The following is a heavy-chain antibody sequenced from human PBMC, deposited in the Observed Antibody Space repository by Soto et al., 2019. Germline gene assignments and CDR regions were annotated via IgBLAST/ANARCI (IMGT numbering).Heavy chain of an antibody. V-gene: IGHV3-23*01. CDR1: GFIFSNYA. CDR3: AKDTGRGGCSVFDY. Sequence: RGSLTLSSAPSGFIFSNYAMSWVRQARGKGLEWVSAISGSGADTYYTESVKGRFTISRDNFKNTLYLQMNSLRAEDTAVYYCAKDTGRGGCSVFDYWGQVTLVTVSS. D-gene: IGHD2-15*01. J-gene: IGHJ4*02. CDR2: ISGSGADT.